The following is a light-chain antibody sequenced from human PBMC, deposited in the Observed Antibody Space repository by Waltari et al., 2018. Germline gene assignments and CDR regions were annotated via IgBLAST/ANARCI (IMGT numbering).Light chain of an antibody. CDR1: SSDVGNYNL. CDR2: AVA. Sequence: QSALTQPASVSGSPGQSITISCTGTSSDVGNYNLVSWYQQHPGKAPKLMIYAVAKRPSGVSNRFSGSKSGNTASLTISGLQAEDEADYFCCSYASSSTLLFGGGTKVTVL. V-gene: IGLV2-23*02. J-gene: IGLJ2*01. CDR3: CSYASSSTLL.